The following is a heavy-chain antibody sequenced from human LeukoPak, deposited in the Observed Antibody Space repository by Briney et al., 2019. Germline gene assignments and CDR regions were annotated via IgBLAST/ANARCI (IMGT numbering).Heavy chain of an antibody. CDR2: ISGSGGST. J-gene: IGHJ6*04. V-gene: IGHV3-23*01. D-gene: IGHD1-1*01. CDR1: GFTFSSYA. CDR3: AKDRFRTTGTSSMDV. Sequence: PGGSLRLSCAASGFTFSSYAMSWVRQAPGKGLKWVSAISGSGGSTYYADSVKGRFTISRDNSKNTLYLQMNSLRAEDTAVYYCAKDRFRTTGTSSMDVWGKGTTVTVSS.